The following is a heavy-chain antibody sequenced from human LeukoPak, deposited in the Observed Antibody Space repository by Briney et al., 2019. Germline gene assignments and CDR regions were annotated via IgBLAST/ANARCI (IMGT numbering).Heavy chain of an antibody. D-gene: IGHD6-19*01. Sequence: ASVKVSCKASGYTFLGYFMHWVRQAPGQGLEWMGCINPNSGGTNYAQKFQGRVTMTKDTSISTDYMELSRLRADDTAVYYCARTEQWLPEDIWGQGTMVTVSS. V-gene: IGHV1-2*02. CDR2: INPNSGGT. CDR3: ARTEQWLPEDI. J-gene: IGHJ3*02. CDR1: GYTFLGYF.